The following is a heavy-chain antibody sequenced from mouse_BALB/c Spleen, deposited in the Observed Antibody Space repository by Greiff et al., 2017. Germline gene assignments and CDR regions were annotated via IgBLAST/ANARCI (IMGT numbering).Heavy chain of an antibody. CDR2: ILPGSGST. V-gene: IGHV1-9*01. CDR1: GYTFSSYW. J-gene: IGHJ4*01. CDR3: ARSKGSSLMDY. Sequence: VKLQESGAELMKPGASVKISCKATGYTFSSYWIEWVKQRPGHGLEWIGEILPGSGSTNYNEKFKGKATFTADTSSNTAYMQLSSLTSEDSAVYYCARSKGSSLMDYWGQGTSVTVSS. D-gene: IGHD1-1*01.